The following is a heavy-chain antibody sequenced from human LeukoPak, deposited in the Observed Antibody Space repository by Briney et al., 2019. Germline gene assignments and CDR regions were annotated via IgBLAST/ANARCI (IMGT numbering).Heavy chain of an antibody. Sequence: SETLSLTCTVSGGSISSSSYYWGWIRQPPGKGLEWIGSIYYSGSTYYNPSLKSRVTISVDTSKNQFSLKLSSVTAADTAVHYCARQDYGDYRWNYYYMDVWGKGTTVTVSS. V-gene: IGHV4-39*07. CDR1: GGSISSSSYY. CDR3: ARQDYGDYRWNYYYMDV. D-gene: IGHD4-17*01. J-gene: IGHJ6*03. CDR2: IYYSGST.